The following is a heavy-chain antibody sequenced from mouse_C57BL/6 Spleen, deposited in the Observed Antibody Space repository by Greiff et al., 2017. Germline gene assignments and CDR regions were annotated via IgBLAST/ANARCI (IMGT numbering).Heavy chain of an antibody. CDR2: ISSGSSTI. CDR3: ARWLLRGDYYAMDY. V-gene: IGHV5-17*01. J-gene: IGHJ4*01. CDR1: GFTFSDYG. D-gene: IGHD2-3*01. Sequence: EVKLVESGGGLVKPGGSLKLSCAASGFTFSDYGMHWVRQAPEKGLVWVAYISSGSSTIYYADTVKGRFTISRDNAKNTRFLQMTSLRSEDTDRYYCARWLLRGDYYAMDYWGQGTSVTVSS.